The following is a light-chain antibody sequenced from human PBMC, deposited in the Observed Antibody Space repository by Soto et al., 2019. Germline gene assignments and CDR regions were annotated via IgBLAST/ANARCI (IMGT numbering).Light chain of an antibody. Sequence: QSALTQPASVSGSPGQSITISCTGTSSDVSAYNYVSWYQQHPGKAPKLIIYEVSNRPSGVPWRFSGSKSGNTAALTISGLQSEDEADYYCSSHTTSNTRVFGTGTKLTVL. CDR3: SSHTTSNTRV. J-gene: IGLJ1*01. V-gene: IGLV2-14*01. CDR2: EVS. CDR1: SSDVSAYNY.